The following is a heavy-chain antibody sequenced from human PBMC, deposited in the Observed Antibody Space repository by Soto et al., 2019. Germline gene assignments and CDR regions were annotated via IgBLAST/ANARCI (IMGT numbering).Heavy chain of an antibody. CDR1: GFSFSKYA. Sequence: QALLVESGGGVVQPGRSLQLSCTASGFSFSKYAMHWVRQAPGKGLEWVAVISYDGRNKDDADSVKGRFTISRDNSKSTLFLQMNSLGPADTAIYYCARETHRGDYGPLDLWGQGTLVTVS. CDR3: ARETHRGDYGPLDL. D-gene: IGHD4-17*01. V-gene: IGHV3-30*04. J-gene: IGHJ5*02. CDR2: ISYDGRNK.